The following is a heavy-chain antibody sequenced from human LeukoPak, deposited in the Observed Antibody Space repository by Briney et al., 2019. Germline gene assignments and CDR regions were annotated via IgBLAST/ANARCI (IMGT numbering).Heavy chain of an antibody. D-gene: IGHD2-15*01. Sequence: SVKVSCKASGGTFSSYAISWVRQAPGQGLEWMGRIIPILGIANYAQKFQGRVTITADKSTSTAYMELSSLRSEDTAVYYCARERKTVAAENDAFDIWGQGTMVTVSS. CDR1: GGTFSSYA. V-gene: IGHV1-69*04. J-gene: IGHJ3*02. CDR2: IIPILGIA. CDR3: ARERKTVAAENDAFDI.